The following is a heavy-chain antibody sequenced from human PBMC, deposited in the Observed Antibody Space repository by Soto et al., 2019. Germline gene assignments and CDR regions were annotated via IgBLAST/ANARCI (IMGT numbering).Heavy chain of an antibody. V-gene: IGHV1-69*05. CDR3: ATRSPAFDY. Sequence: ASVKVPCKASGGTFSSYAISWVRQAPGQGLEWMGGIIPIFGTANYAQKFQGRVTMTTDTSTSTAYMELRSLRSDDTAVYYCATRSPAFDYWGQGTLVTVSS. CDR1: GGTFSSYA. J-gene: IGHJ4*02. CDR2: IIPIFGTA.